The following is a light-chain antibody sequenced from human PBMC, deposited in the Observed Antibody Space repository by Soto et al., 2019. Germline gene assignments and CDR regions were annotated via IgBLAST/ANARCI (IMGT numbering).Light chain of an antibody. J-gene: IGLJ1*01. Sequence: QSALTQPPSASGSRGQSVTISCTGTSSDVGGYNYVSWYQQHPGKAPKLLIYEVNKRPSGVPDRFSGSKSGNTASLTVSGLQAEDEADYYCTSYGGSNHHVLGTGTKLTVL. V-gene: IGLV2-8*01. CDR2: EVN. CDR1: SSDVGGYNY. CDR3: TSYGGSNHHV.